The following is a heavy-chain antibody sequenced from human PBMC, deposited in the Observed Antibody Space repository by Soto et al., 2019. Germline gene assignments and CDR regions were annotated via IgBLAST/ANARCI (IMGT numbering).Heavy chain of an antibody. CDR3: ARGTRPITLFGVGIPDYGLDV. V-gene: IGHV1-69*13. J-gene: IGHJ6*02. CDR1: GGTFSSRA. D-gene: IGHD3-3*01. Sequence: GASVKFSCKACGGTFSSRAVTWVRQAPGQGLEWMGAIIPIFGTATHAQKFQGRVTITADEPTSTAYMELSGLRSDDTAVYYCARGTRPITLFGVGIPDYGLDVWGHGTTVTVSS. CDR2: IIPIFGTA.